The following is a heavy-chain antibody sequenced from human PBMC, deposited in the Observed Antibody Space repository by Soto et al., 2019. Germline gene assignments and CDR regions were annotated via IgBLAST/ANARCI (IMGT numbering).Heavy chain of an antibody. J-gene: IGHJ3*02. CDR2: INPSGGST. CDR3: ARGSAGMATPVSAFDI. D-gene: IGHD5-12*01. CDR1: GYTFTSYY. Sequence: KKTQASVKVSCKASGYTFTSYYMHWVRQAPGQGLEWMGIINPSGGSTSYAQKFQGKVTMTRDTSTSTVYMELSSLRSEDTAVYYCARGSAGMATPVSAFDIWGQGTMVTISS. V-gene: IGHV1-46*01.